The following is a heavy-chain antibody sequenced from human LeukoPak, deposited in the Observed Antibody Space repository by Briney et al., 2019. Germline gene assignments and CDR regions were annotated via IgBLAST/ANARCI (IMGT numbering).Heavy chain of an antibody. CDR2: IYTSGST. CDR3: AIGWLVRGGYYFDY. Sequence: SETLSLTCTVSGGSISSYYRSWIRQPAGKGLEWIGRIYTSGSTNYNPSLKSRVTMSVDTSKNQFSLKLSSVTAADTAVYYCAIGWLVRGGYYFDYWGQGTLVTVSS. D-gene: IGHD6-19*01. J-gene: IGHJ4*02. V-gene: IGHV4-4*07. CDR1: GGSISSYY.